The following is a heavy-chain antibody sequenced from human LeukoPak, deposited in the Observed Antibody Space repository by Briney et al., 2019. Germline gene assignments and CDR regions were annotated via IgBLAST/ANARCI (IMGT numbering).Heavy chain of an antibody. V-gene: IGHV4-59*01. Sequence: SETLSLTCTVSGGSISSYYWSWIRQPPGKGLEWIGYIYYSGSTNYNPSLKSRVTISVDTSKNQFSLKLSSVTAADTAVHYCARTDGSGSFLGYYFDYWGQGTLVTVSS. CDR3: ARTDGSGSFLGYYFDY. CDR2: IYYSGST. D-gene: IGHD3-10*01. CDR1: GGSISSYY. J-gene: IGHJ4*02.